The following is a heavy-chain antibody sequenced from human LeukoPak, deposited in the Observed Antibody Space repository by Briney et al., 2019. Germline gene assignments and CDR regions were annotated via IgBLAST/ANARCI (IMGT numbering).Heavy chain of an antibody. CDR3: ARDGIRHAAFDI. V-gene: IGHV3-53*01. CDR2: IYSGGST. Sequence: GRSLRLSCAASGFTFSSYAMHWVRQAPGKGLEWVSVIYSGGSTYYADSVKGRFTISRDNSKNTLYLQMNSLRAEDTAVYYCARDGIRHAAFDIWGQGTMVTVSS. D-gene: IGHD1-14*01. J-gene: IGHJ3*02. CDR1: GFTFSSYA.